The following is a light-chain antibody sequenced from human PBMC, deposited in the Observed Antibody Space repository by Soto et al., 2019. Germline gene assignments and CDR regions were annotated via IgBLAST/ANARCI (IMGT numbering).Light chain of an antibody. CDR3: QEYNGRSS. V-gene: IGKV3-15*01. CDR1: QDVAGD. Sequence: VTTQSPATLSVSPGERATLSCRASQDVAGDLAWYQQKPGQPPRLLIYRTSTRATGVPARFSGSGSGTEFTLTISSLQSEDFAVYYCQEYNGRSSFGQGPKVEIK. CDR2: RTS. J-gene: IGKJ1*01.